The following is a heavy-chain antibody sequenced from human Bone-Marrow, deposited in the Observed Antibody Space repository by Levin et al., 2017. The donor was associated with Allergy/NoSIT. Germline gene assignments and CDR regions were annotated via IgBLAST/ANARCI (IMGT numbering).Heavy chain of an antibody. CDR2: IQPGDSEP. CDR1: GSTFNNYF. Sequence: GGSLRLSCKGSGSTFNNYFIGWVRQVPGKAMEWMGIIQPGDSEPEYSPSFRGQVTISADKSINTAYLQWGSLNASDSAIYYCARRGTGSPGNWFDPWGQGTQVIVSS. J-gene: IGHJ5*02. CDR3: ARRGTGSPGNWFDP. D-gene: IGHD3/OR15-3a*01. V-gene: IGHV5-51*01.